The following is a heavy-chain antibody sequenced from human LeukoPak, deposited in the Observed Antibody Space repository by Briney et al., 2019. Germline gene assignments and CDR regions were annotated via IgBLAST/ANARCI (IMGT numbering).Heavy chain of an antibody. J-gene: IGHJ3*02. CDR2: IYYSGST. CDR1: GGSISSSSYY. Sequence: SETLSLTCTVSGGSISSSSYYWGWIRQPPGKGLEWIGSIYYSGSTYYNPSLKSRVTISVDTSKNQFSLKLSSVTAADTAVYYCAREGIRGPNYYDSSGYYYSDAFDIWGQGTMVTVSS. V-gene: IGHV4-39*07. D-gene: IGHD3-22*01. CDR3: AREGIRGPNYYDSSGYYYSDAFDI.